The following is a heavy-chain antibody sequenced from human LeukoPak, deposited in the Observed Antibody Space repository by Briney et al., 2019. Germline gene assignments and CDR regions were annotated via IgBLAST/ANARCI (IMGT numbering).Heavy chain of an antibody. Sequence: SVKVSCKASGGTFSSYAISWVRQAPGQGLEWMGGIIPIFGTANHAQKFQGRVTITADKSTSTAYMELSSLRSEDTAVYYCARESVDTATPFDYWGQGTLVTVSS. CDR2: IIPIFGTA. V-gene: IGHV1-69*06. CDR3: ARESVDTATPFDY. D-gene: IGHD5-18*01. J-gene: IGHJ4*02. CDR1: GGTFSSYA.